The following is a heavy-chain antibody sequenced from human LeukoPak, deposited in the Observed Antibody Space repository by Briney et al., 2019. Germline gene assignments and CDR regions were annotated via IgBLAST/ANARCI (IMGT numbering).Heavy chain of an antibody. CDR3: LRDSEGCFDY. Sequence: PGGSLRLSCAASGFTFGTFDMSWVRQAPGKGLEWVSALACLDASCTEYYADSVKGRFSISRDNSKSTLSLQMNSVRVEDTAIYYCLRDSEGCFDYWGQGTLVTVSS. D-gene: IGHD3-10*01. J-gene: IGHJ4*02. V-gene: IGHV3-23*01. CDR2: LACLDASCTE. CDR1: GFTFGTFD.